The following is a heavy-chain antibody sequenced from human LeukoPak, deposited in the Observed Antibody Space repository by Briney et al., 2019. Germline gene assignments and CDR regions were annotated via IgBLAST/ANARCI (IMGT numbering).Heavy chain of an antibody. J-gene: IGHJ3*02. CDR3: ARFDAFDI. CDR1: GGSISSGGYS. Sequence: SETLSLTCTVSGGSISSGGYSWSWIRQHPGKGLEWIGYIYYSGSTYYNPSLKSRVTISVGTSKNQFSLKLSSVTAADTAVYYCARFDAFDIWGQGTMVTVSS. CDR2: IYYSGST. V-gene: IGHV4-31*03.